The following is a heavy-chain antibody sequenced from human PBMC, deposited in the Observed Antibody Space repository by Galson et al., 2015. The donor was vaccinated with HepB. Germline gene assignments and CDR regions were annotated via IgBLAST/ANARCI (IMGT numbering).Heavy chain of an antibody. J-gene: IGHJ6*02. Sequence: SVKVSCKASGYTFTGYYMHWVRQAPGQGLEWMGWINPNSGGTNYAQKFQGWVTMTRDTSISTAYMELSRLRSDDTAVYYCARGGGNNNYYYYGMDVWGQGTTVTVSS. CDR1: GYTFTGYY. V-gene: IGHV1-2*04. CDR2: INPNSGGT. D-gene: IGHD2-15*01. CDR3: ARGGGNNNYYYYGMDV.